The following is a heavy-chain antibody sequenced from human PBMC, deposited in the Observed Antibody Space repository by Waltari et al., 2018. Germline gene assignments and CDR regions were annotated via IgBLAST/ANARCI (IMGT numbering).Heavy chain of an antibody. V-gene: IGHV1-69*10. D-gene: IGHD3-10*01. CDR1: GGTFSSYA. Sequence: QVQLVQSGAEVKKPGSSVKVSCKASGGTFSSYAISWVRQAPGQGLEWMAGIIPILGIANYAQKFQGRVTITADKSTSTAYMERSSLRSEETAVYYCASVRYYGSGSYYEAFDIWGQGTMVTVSS. CDR3: ASVRYYGSGSYYEAFDI. CDR2: IIPILGIA. J-gene: IGHJ3*02.